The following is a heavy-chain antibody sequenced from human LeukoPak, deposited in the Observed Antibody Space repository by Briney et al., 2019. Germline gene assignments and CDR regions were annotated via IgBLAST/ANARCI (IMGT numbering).Heavy chain of an antibody. CDR3: ARVGSSWQLDY. V-gene: IGHV3-7*05. CDR2: IKQDGSEK. D-gene: IGHD6-13*01. J-gene: IGHJ4*02. Sequence: QPGGSLRLSCAASGFTFSNYWMSWVRQAPGKGLEWVANIKQDGSEKYYMDSVKGRFTISRDNAKNSLYLKMNSLRAEDTAVYYCARVGSSWQLDYWGQGTLVTVSS. CDR1: GFTFSNYW.